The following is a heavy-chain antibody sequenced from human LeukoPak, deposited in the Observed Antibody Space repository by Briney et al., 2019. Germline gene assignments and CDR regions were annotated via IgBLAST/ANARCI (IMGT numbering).Heavy chain of an antibody. CDR1: GGSVSNSLYY. CDR2: IYYNGDT. J-gene: IGHJ4*02. V-gene: IGHV4-61*01. Sequence: SETLSLTCTVSGGSVSNSLYYWSRIRQPPGKGLEWIGYIYYNGDTNYNPSLKSRVIISIDTSSNQFSLRLNSMTAADTAVYYCARGLRAASWRSYDYWGQGSLVTVSS. CDR3: ARGLRAASWRSYDY. D-gene: IGHD5-18*01.